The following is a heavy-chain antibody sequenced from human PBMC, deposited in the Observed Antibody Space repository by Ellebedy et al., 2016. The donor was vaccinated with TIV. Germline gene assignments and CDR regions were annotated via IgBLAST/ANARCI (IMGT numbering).Heavy chain of an antibody. Sequence: AASVKVSCKASGGTFSSYAISWVRQAPGQGLEWMGGFDPEDGETIYAQKFQGRVTMTEDTSTDTAYMELSSLRSEDTAVYYCATDSGYSYAYLWGQGTLVTVSS. V-gene: IGHV1-24*01. CDR3: ATDSGYSYAYL. J-gene: IGHJ5*02. D-gene: IGHD5-18*01. CDR2: FDPEDGET. CDR1: GGTFSSYA.